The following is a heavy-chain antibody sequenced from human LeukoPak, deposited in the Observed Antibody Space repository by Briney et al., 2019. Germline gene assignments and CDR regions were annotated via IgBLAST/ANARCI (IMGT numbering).Heavy chain of an antibody. CDR3: ARGHSSWF. CDR2: ISSSSTYI. CDR1: GFTFSSYS. D-gene: IGHD3-10*01. J-gene: IGHJ4*02. Sequence: GGSLRLSCAASGFTFSSYSMNWVRQTPGKGLEWVSSISSSSTYIYYADSVKGRFTISRDNAKNSLPLQMNSLRAEVTAVYYCARGHSSWFGGQGTLVTVYS. V-gene: IGHV3-21*01.